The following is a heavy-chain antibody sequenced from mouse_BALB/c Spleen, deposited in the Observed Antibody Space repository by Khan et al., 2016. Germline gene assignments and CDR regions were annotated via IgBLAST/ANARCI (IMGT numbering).Heavy chain of an antibody. CDR3: TRGRDYDGSPYAMDY. CDR1: GFTFSNYA. V-gene: IGHV5-9-4*01. J-gene: IGHJ4*01. D-gene: IGHD2-4*01. CDR2: ISSGGSYT. Sequence: EVELVASGGGLVKPGGSLKLSCGASGFTFSNYAMSWVRQSPEKRLEWVAEISSGGSYTYYPDTVTGRFTISRDNAKTTLYLEMSSLRSEDTAMFYCTRGRDYDGSPYAMDYWGQGTSVTVSS.